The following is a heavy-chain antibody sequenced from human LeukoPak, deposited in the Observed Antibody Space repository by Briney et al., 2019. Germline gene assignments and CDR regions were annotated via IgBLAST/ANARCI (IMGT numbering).Heavy chain of an antibody. Sequence: KPSETLSLTCTVSGGSISSSSYYWGWIRQPPGKGLEWIGSIYYSGSTYYNPSLKSRVTISVDTSKNQFSLKLSSVTAADTAVYYCARQHSNYVWGSYRYNSPMEFDYWGQGTLVTVSS. CDR3: ARQHSNYVWGSYRYNSPMEFDY. V-gene: IGHV4-39*01. J-gene: IGHJ4*02. D-gene: IGHD3-16*02. CDR1: GGSISSSSYY. CDR2: IYYSGST.